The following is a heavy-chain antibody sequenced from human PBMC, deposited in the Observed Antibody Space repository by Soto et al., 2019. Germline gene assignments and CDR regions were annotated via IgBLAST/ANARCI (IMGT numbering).Heavy chain of an antibody. CDR2: FDPEDGET. J-gene: IGHJ4*02. CDR1: GYTLTELS. Sequence: SVKVSCKVSGYTLTELSMHWVRQAPGKGLEWMGGFDPEDGETIYAQKFQGRVTMTEDTSTDTAYMELSSLRSEDTAVYYCATVAYCGGDCYIFFGYWGQGTLVTVSS. CDR3: ATVAYCGGDCYIFFGY. D-gene: IGHD2-21*01. V-gene: IGHV1-24*01.